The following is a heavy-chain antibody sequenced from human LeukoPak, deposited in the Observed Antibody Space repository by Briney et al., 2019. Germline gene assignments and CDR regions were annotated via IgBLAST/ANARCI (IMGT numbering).Heavy chain of an antibody. V-gene: IGHV3-11*01. CDR1: GFTFSDYY. CDR2: ISSSGSTI. J-gene: IGHJ4*02. Sequence: GGSLRLSCAASGFTFSDYYMSWIRQAPGKGLEWVSYISSSGSTIYYADSVKGRFTISRDNAKNSLCLQMNSLRAEDTAVYYCARERGYYDSSGYCDYWGQGTLVTVSS. D-gene: IGHD3-22*01. CDR3: ARERGYYDSSGYCDY.